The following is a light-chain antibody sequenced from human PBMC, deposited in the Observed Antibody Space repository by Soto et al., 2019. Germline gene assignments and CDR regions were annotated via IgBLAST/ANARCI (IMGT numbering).Light chain of an antibody. CDR3: QQYGSSRT. CDR1: QSVSAN. J-gene: IGKJ1*01. CDR2: GAY. V-gene: IGKV3-20*01. Sequence: IMLTQSPATLTLYKGERATLSCRASQSVSANLAWYQQKPGQAPRLLIYGAYNRATGIPDRFSGSGSGTDFTLTISRLEPEDFAVYYCQQYGSSRTFGQVTKVDIK.